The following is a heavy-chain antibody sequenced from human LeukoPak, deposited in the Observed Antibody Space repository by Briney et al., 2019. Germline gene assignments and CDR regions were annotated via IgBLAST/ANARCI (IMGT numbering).Heavy chain of an antibody. CDR1: GYTFTSYG. J-gene: IGHJ4*02. Sequence: ASVTVSCTASGYTFTSYGISWVRQAPGQGLEWMGWISAYNGNTNYAQKLQGRVTMTTDTSTSTAYMELRSPRSDDTAVYYCASLNGAEGDDYWGQGTLVTVSS. CDR3: ASLNGAEGDDY. CDR2: ISAYNGNT. V-gene: IGHV1-18*01. D-gene: IGHD2-8*01.